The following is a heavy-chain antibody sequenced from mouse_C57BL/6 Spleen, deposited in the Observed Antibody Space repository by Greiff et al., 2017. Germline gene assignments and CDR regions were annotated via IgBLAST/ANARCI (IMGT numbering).Heavy chain of an antibody. CDR3: VYYGSRSY. D-gene: IGHD1-1*01. CDR2: IDPSDSYT. V-gene: IGHV1-50*01. Sequence: VQLQQSGAELVKPGASVKLSCKASGYTFTSYWMQWVKQRPGQGLEWIGEIDPSDSYTNYNQKFKGKATLTVDTSSSTAYMQLSSLTSEDSAVYYCVYYGSRSYWGQGTTLTVSS. CDR1: GYTFTSYW. J-gene: IGHJ2*01.